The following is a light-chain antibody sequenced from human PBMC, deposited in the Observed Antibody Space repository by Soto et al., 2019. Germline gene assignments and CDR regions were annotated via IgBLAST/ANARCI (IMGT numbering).Light chain of an antibody. Sequence: QLVLTQSPSASASLGASVKLTCTLSSGHSTYVIAWHQQQPEKGPRYLMKLNSDGSHSKGDGIPDRFSGSSSGAERYLSISSLQSDDEADYYCQTWGTGIVVFGGGTQLTVL. CDR3: QTWGTGIVV. CDR2: LNSDGSH. V-gene: IGLV4-69*01. J-gene: IGLJ2*01. CDR1: SGHSTYV.